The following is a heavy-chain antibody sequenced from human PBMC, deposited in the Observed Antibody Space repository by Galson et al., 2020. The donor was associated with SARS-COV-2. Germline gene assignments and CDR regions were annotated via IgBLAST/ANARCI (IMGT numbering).Heavy chain of an antibody. J-gene: IGHJ4*02. CDR3: ARVPRNYYDSSGYYTREDYFDY. CDR2: INPSGGST. D-gene: IGHD3-22*01. CDR1: GYTFTRYY. V-gene: IGHV1-46*01. Sequence: ASVKVSCKASGYTFTRYYMPWVRQAPGQGLEWMGIINPSGGSTSYAQKFQGRVTMTRDTSTSTVYMELSSLRSEDTAGYYCARVPRNYYDSSGYYTREDYFDYWGQGTLVTVSS.